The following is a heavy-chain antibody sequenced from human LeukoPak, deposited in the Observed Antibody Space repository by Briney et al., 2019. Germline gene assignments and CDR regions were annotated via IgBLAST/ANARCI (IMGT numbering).Heavy chain of an antibody. CDR3: ASFLRIAARPYPARAEYFQH. CDR2: IYYSGST. V-gene: IGHV4-59*11. D-gene: IGHD6-6*01. J-gene: IGHJ1*01. Sequence: PSETLSLTCTVSGGSISSHYWSWIRQPPGKGLEWIRYIYYSGSTNYNPSLKSRVTISVDTSKNQFSLKLSSVTAADTAVYYCASFLRIAARPYPARAEYFQHWGQGTLVTVSS. CDR1: GGSISSHY.